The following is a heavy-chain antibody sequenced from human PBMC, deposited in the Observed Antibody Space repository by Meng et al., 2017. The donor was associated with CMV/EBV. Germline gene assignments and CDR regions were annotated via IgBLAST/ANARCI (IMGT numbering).Heavy chain of an antibody. CDR2: IYYSGST. J-gene: IGHJ5*02. V-gene: IGHV4-39*07. CDR3: ARGVVTMIVVYDP. D-gene: IGHD3-22*01. CDR1: GGSISRSRSF. Sequence: QRQLTGSGPGLVNPSENLYLTCTVSGGSISRSRSFWGWIRQPPGKGLEWIGSIYYSGSTYYNPSLKSRVTISVDTSKNQFSLKLSAVTAADTAVYYCARGVVTMIVVYDPWGQRTLVTVSS.